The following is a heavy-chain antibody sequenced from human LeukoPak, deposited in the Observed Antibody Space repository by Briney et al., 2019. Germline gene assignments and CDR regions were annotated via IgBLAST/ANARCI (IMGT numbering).Heavy chain of an antibody. CDR1: GYTFTSYY. D-gene: IGHD3-9*01. J-gene: IGHJ4*02. CDR2: INPSGGST. CDR3: ARDRVGAHAGYSSDVCDY. Sequence: GASVKVSCKASGYTFTSYYMHWVRQAPGQGLEWMGIINPSGGSTSYAQKFQGRVTMTRDTSTSTVYMELSSLRSEDTAVYYCARDRVGAHAGYSSDVCDYWGQGNLVTVSS. V-gene: IGHV1-46*01.